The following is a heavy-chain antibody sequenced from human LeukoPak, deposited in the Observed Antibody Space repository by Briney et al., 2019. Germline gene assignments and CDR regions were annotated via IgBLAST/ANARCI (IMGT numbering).Heavy chain of an antibody. Sequence: SETLSLTCTVSGASMRDYYWSWIRQPPGKGLEWIGYIYYSGSTNYNPSLKSRVTISVDTSKNQFSLKLSSVTAADTAVYYCARSGWRLQFSGVGNDAFDIWGQGTMVTVSS. CDR3: ARSGWRLQFSGVGNDAFDI. CDR2: IYYSGST. J-gene: IGHJ3*02. CDR1: GASMRDYY. V-gene: IGHV4-59*01. D-gene: IGHD5-24*01.